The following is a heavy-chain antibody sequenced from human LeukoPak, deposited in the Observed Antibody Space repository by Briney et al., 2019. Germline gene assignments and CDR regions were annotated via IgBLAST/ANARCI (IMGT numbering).Heavy chain of an antibody. CDR1: GDSIRNSNW. CDR2: IFESGST. J-gene: IGHJ4*02. CDR3: ARGTKGFGRIYLDS. V-gene: IGHV4-4*02. D-gene: IGHD2/OR15-2a*01. Sequence: SETLSLTCTVSGDSIRNSNWWSWVRQVPGKGLEWIGEIFESGSTNYSPSLKSRVSISVDKSKNQFSLKLNSVTAADTAVYFCARGTKGFGRIYLDSWGQGTLVTVSS.